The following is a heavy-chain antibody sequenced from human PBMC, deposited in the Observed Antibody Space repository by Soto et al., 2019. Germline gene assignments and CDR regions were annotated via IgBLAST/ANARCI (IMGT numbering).Heavy chain of an antibody. CDR2: IYTSGST. Sequence: PSETLSLTCTVSGGSISSYYWSWIRQPAGKGLEWIGRIYTSGSTNYNPSLKSRVTMSVDTSKNQFSLKLSSVTAADTAVYYCARDRLEPYCGDGDYYYYGMDVWGQGTTVTVSS. V-gene: IGHV4-4*07. CDR3: ARDRLEPYCGDGDYYYYGMDV. CDR1: GGSISSYY. J-gene: IGHJ6*02. D-gene: IGHD4-17*01.